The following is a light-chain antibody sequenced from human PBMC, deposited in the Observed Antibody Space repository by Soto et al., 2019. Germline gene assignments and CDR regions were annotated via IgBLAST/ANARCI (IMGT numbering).Light chain of an antibody. CDR3: QQYGSSPWT. CDR1: QSVRNNY. J-gene: IGKJ1*01. V-gene: IGKV3-20*01. Sequence: EIVLTQSPGTLSLSPGERATLSRRASQSVRNNYLAWYQQKPGQAPRLLIYAASGRATGIPDRFSGNGSGTDFTLTISRLEPEDFAVYHCQQYGSSPWTFGQGTKVEIK. CDR2: AAS.